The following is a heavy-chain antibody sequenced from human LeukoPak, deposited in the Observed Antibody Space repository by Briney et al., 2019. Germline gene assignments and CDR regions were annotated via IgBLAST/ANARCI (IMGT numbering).Heavy chain of an antibody. J-gene: IGHJ3*02. CDR2: INSISSYI. V-gene: IGHV3-21*01. D-gene: IGHD2-21*02. Sequence: GGSLRLSCAASGFILSSYSLNWVRQAPGKGLEWVASINSISSYIYYADSVKGRFTISRDNAKNSLYLQMNSLRAEDTAVYYCARDRHIVVVTASRNLWYSAFDIWGQGTMVTVSS. CDR3: ARDRHIVVVTASRNLWYSAFDI. CDR1: GFILSSYS.